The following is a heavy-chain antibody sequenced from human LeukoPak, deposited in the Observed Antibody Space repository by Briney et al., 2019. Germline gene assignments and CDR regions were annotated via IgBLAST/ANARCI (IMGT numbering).Heavy chain of an antibody. CDR1: GYSFTSYW. CDR2: IDPSDSYT. CDR3: ARLRRNCSGGSCYPTWWFDP. J-gene: IGHJ5*02. Sequence: KLGESLKISCKGSGYSFTSYWISWVRQMPGKGLEWMGRIDPSDSYTNYSPSFQGHVTISADKSISTAYLRWSSLKASDTAMYYCARLRRNCSGGSCYPTWWFDPWGQGTLVTVSS. V-gene: IGHV5-10-1*01. D-gene: IGHD2-15*01.